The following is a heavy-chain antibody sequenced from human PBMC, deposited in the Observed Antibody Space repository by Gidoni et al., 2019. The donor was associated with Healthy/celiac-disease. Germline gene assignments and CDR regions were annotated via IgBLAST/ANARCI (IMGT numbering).Heavy chain of an antibody. V-gene: IGHV3-23*01. CDR2: ISGSGGST. Sequence: EVQLLESGGGLVQPGGSLRLSCAASGFPFSSYAMSWVRQAPGKGLEWVSAISGSGGSTYYADSVKGRFTISRDNSKNTLYLQMNSLRAEDTAVYYCAKTHYGDYVYFWYWGQGTLVTVSS. CDR1: GFPFSSYA. J-gene: IGHJ4*02. CDR3: AKTHYGDYVYFWY. D-gene: IGHD4-17*01.